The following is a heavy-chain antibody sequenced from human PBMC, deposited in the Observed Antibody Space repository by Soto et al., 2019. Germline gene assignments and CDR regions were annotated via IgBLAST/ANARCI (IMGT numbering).Heavy chain of an antibody. CDR1: GFSVTANY. CDR2: IYSGGST. D-gene: IGHD2-15*01. Sequence: PGGSLRLSCEVSGFSVTANYMSWVRQAPGKGLEWVSVIYSGGSTYYIDSVKGRFSISRDNSKNTLYLQMNSLRAEDTAVYYCARDLSQVLDYWGQGTLVTVSS. V-gene: IGHV3-53*01. CDR3: ARDLSQVLDY. J-gene: IGHJ4*02.